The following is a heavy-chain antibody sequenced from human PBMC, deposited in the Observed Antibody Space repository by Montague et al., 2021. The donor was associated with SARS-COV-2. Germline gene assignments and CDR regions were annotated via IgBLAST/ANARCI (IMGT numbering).Heavy chain of an antibody. CDR2: IYYSGST. Sequence: SETLSLTCTVSGGSISSYCWSWIRQPPGKGLEWIGYIYYSGSTNYNPSLKSRVTISVDTSKNQFSLKLSSVTAADTAVYYCARGFDYWGQGTLVAVSS. J-gene: IGHJ4*02. CDR3: ARGFDY. V-gene: IGHV4-59*01. CDR1: GGSISSYC.